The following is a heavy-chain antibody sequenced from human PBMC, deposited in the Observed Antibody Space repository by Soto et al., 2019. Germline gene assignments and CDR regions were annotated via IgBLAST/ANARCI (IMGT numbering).Heavy chain of an antibody. J-gene: IGHJ6*02. V-gene: IGHV1-18*01. D-gene: IGHD2-21*02. CDR3: ARDLYCGGDCSAYYYYGMDV. Sequence: ASVKVSCKASGYTFTSYGSSWVRQAPGQGLEWMGWISAYNGNTNYAQKLQDRVTMTTDTSTSTAYMELRSLRSDDTAVYYCARDLYCGGDCSAYYYYGMDVWGQGTTVTVSS. CDR1: GYTFTSYG. CDR2: ISAYNGNT.